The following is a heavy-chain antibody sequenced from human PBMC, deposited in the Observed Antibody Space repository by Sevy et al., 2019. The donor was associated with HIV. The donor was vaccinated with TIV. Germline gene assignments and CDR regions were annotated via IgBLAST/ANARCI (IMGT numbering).Heavy chain of an antibody. CDR3: ARDRRGFGGNYAFDI. J-gene: IGHJ3*02. V-gene: IGHV3-23*01. CDR2: ISGSGGTT. CDR1: GFTFDSYA. D-gene: IGHD2-21*02. Sequence: GGSLRLSCAASGFTFDSYAMTWVRQAPGKGLQWVSGISGSGGTTYYADSVKGRFTISRDNSKNSLYLQMNSLRAEDTAVYYCARDRRGFGGNYAFDIWGQGTMVTVSS.